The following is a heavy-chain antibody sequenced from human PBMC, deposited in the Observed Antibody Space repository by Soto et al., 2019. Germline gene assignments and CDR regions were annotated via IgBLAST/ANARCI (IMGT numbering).Heavy chain of an antibody. CDR2: FDPEDGET. CDR3: ATADKRADALDV. V-gene: IGHV1-24*01. Sequence: GASVKVSCKVSGYTLTEFSMHWVRQAPGKGLEWMGNFDPEDGETIYAQKFQGRIIMTEDTSTDTAYMELSSLRSDDTGVYYCATADKRADALDVWGQGTMVTVSS. D-gene: IGHD3-9*01. J-gene: IGHJ3*01. CDR1: GYTLTEFS.